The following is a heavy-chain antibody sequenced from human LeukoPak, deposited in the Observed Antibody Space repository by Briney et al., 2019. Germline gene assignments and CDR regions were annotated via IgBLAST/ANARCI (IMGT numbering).Heavy chain of an antibody. D-gene: IGHD3-10*01. Sequence: GESLKISCKGSGYSFTNHWIAWVRQMPGKGLEWMGIIYPGDSDTIYSPSFQGQVTISADKSISTAYLQWSSLKASDTAMYYCARQSLSYYYGSGSYRHYYYYMDVWGKGTTVTVSS. CDR1: GYSFTNHW. CDR3: ARQSLSYYYGSGSYRHYYYYMDV. V-gene: IGHV5-51*01. CDR2: IYPGDSDT. J-gene: IGHJ6*03.